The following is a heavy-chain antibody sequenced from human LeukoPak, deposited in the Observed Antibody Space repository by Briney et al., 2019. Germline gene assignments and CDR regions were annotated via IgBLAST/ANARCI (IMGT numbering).Heavy chain of an antibody. J-gene: IGHJ4*02. D-gene: IGHD3-22*01. Sequence: SETLSLTCTVSGGSVSSSSYHWGWIRQPPGKGLEWIGSVFYTGITYYSPSLKSRVTISLDTSKNQFSLKMSSVTAADTAIYYCVRDHYYDSSVAYWGQGTLVTVSS. CDR1: GGSVSSSSYH. CDR3: VRDHYYDSSVAY. V-gene: IGHV4-39*07. CDR2: VFYTGIT.